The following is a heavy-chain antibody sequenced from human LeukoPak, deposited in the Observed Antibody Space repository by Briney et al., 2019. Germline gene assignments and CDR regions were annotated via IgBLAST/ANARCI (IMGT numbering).Heavy chain of an antibody. D-gene: IGHD6-19*01. J-gene: IGHJ6*03. CDR1: GYTFTSYG. V-gene: IGHV1-8*03. Sequence: ASVKVSCKASGYTFTSYGINWVRQAPGQGLEWMGWMNPNSGNTDYAQKFQGRVTITRNTSISTAYMELSSLRSEDTAVYYCARGSGWSYYYYYYMDVWGKGTTVTVSS. CDR2: MNPNSGNT. CDR3: ARGSGWSYYYYYYMDV.